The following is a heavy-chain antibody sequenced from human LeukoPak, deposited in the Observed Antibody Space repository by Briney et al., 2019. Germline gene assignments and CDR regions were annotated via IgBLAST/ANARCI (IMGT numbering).Heavy chain of an antibody. J-gene: IGHJ4*02. D-gene: IGHD3-10*01. CDR3: ARDRDLLWLGDSNPAYYFAS. Sequence: KPGGSLRLSCAASGFTFSSYSMNWVRQAPGKGLEWVSSSSSSSSYIYYADSVKGRFTISRDNAKNSLYLQMNSLRAEDTAVYYWARDRDLLWLGDSNPAYYFASWGKETLVPVSS. CDR2: SSSSSSYI. V-gene: IGHV3-21*01. CDR1: GFTFSSYS.